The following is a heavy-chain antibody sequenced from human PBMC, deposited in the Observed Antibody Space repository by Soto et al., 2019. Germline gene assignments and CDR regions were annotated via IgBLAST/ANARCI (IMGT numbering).Heavy chain of an antibody. CDR3: ARHLSVPILDYGGNPFDY. J-gene: IGHJ4*02. Sequence: SETLSLTCTVSGGSISSSSYYWGWIRQPPGKGLEWIGSIYYSGSTYYNPSLKSRVTISVDTSKNQFSLKLSSVTAADTAVYYCARHLSVPILDYGGNPFDYWGQGTLVTVSS. V-gene: IGHV4-39*01. CDR2: IYYSGST. CDR1: GGSISSSSYY. D-gene: IGHD4-17*01.